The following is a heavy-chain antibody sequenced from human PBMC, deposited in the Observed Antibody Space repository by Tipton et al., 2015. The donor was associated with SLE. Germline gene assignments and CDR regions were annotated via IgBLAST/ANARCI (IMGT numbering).Heavy chain of an antibody. V-gene: IGHV6-1*01. CDR2: TYYRAKWSN. D-gene: IGHD3-3*01. J-gene: IGHJ5*02. CDR3: ARSDYDFWSGHWAVNWFDP. Sequence: TLSLTCVISGDSIYSSSATWDWIRQSPSRGLEWLGRTYYRAKWSNDYAASVKSRLTINPDSSKNQFSLHLSSVTPEDTALYYCARSDYDFWSGHWAVNWFDPWGQGTLVTVSS. CDR1: GDSIYSSSAT.